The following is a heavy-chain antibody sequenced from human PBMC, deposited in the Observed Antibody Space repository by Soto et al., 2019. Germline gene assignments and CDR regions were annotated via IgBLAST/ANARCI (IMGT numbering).Heavy chain of an antibody. V-gene: IGHV1-3*01. Sequence: ASVKVSCTASGYTFTSYVMHWVRQAPGQRLEWMGWINAGNGNTKYSEKFQGRVTITRDTSASTAYMELSSLRSEDAAVYYCARDGCSNGVCYNDAFDIWAQGTMVTVSS. J-gene: IGHJ3*02. CDR1: GYTFTSYV. CDR3: ARDGCSNGVCYNDAFDI. CDR2: INAGNGNT. D-gene: IGHD2-8*01.